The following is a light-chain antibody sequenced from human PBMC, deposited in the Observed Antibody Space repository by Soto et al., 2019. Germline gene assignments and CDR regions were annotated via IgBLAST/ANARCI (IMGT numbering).Light chain of an antibody. V-gene: IGKV1-27*01. Sequence: EIGLTQSQSSLSASVGDRFTLTCRASQGISFYLAWYQQTPGKVPKHLIYGASKLDSGVPSRFSGGGSGTNFTLTISSLQPEDVGTYYCQHYNRAPITFGQGTQLEIK. CDR3: QHYNRAPIT. J-gene: IGKJ5*01. CDR1: QGISFY. CDR2: GAS.